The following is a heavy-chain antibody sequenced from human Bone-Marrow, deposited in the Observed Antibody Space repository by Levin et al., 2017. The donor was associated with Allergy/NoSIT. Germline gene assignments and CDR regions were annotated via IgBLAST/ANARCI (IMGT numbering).Heavy chain of an antibody. J-gene: IGHJ4*02. V-gene: IGHV3-48*04. Sequence: GESLKISCDASGFTFSSYGIIWVRQAPGKGLEWVSYISSTSSTIYYADSVKGRFAISRDNAKSSLYLQMNSLRAEDTAVYYCARDMYSAWTMISFDYWGQGTLVTVSS. CDR3: ARDMYSAWTMISFDY. CDR1: GFTFSSYG. CDR2: ISSTSSTI. D-gene: IGHD1-26*01.